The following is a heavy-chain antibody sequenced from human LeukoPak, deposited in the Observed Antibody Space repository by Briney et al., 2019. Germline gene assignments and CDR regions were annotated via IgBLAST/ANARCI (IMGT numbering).Heavy chain of an antibody. J-gene: IGHJ4*02. CDR3: ARDVGYCSGGSCRDY. Sequence: HPGGSLRLSCAASGFTFSSYWMSWVRQAPGKGLEWVANIKQDGSEKYYVDSVKGRFTISRDNAKNSLYLQMNSLRAEDTAVYYCARDVGYCSGGSCRDYWGQGTLVTVSS. V-gene: IGHV3-7*01. CDR2: IKQDGSEK. CDR1: GFTFSSYW. D-gene: IGHD2-15*01.